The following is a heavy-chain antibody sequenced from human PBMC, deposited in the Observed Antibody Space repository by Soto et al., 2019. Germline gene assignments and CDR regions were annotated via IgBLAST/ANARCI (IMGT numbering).Heavy chain of an antibody. J-gene: IGHJ4*02. D-gene: IGHD6-13*01. CDR3: AREGSGIAAAGTHPGY. Sequence: SVKVSCKASGGTFSSYAISWVRQAPGQGLEWMGGIIPILGTANYAQKFQGRVTITADKSTSTAYMELSSLRSEDTAVYYCAREGSGIAAAGTHPGYWGQGTLVTVSS. CDR1: GGTFSSYA. CDR2: IIPILGTA. V-gene: IGHV1-69*10.